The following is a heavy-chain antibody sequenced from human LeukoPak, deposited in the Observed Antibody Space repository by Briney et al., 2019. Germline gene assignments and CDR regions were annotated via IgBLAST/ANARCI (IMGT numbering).Heavy chain of an antibody. J-gene: IGHJ5*02. CDR1: GFTFSDYY. CDR2: IRYDGSNE. D-gene: IGHD1-26*01. CDR3: AKDFYSGSSP. Sequence: GGSLRLSCAASGFTFSDYYMSWIRQPPGKGLEWVAFIRYDGSNEYYADSVKGRFTISRDNSKNTLFLQMNSLRTEDTAVYYCAKDFYSGSSPWGQGTLVTVSS. V-gene: IGHV3-30*02.